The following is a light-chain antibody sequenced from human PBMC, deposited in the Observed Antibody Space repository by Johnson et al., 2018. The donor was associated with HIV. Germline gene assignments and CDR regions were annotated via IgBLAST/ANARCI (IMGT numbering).Light chain of an antibody. CDR3: AAWDDSLNGRYC. J-gene: IGLJ1*01. V-gene: IGLV1-44*01. Sequence: QSVLTQPPSASGTPGQRVTISCSGSSSNIGSNTVNWYQQLPGTAPKLLIYRNNQRPSGVPDRFSGSTSGTSASLAISWLQAEDEAVYYCAAWDDSLNGRYCFGTGTKVTVL. CDR2: RNN. CDR1: SSNIGSNT.